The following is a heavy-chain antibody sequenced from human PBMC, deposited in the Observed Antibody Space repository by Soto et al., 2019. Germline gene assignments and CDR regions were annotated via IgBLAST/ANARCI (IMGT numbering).Heavy chain of an antibody. J-gene: IGHJ4*02. CDR3: ARGGPEMATIGSFDY. CDR2: INPSDGST. D-gene: IGHD5-12*01. CDR1: GDSFNNYF. V-gene: IGHV1-46*02. Sequence: QVQLVQSGAEVKKPGSSVKVSCKASGDSFNNYFIHWVRQAPGQGLEWMGRINPSDGSTTYAQKFQGRITMTRDSSTSTVYMEQSSLRSEGTAVYYCARGGPEMATIGSFDYWGQGTLVTVSS.